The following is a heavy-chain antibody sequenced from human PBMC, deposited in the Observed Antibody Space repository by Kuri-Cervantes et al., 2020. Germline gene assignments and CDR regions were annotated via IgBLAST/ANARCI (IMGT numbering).Heavy chain of an antibody. D-gene: IGHD3-10*01. J-gene: IGHJ3*02. CDR1: GYTFIGYF. V-gene: IGHV1-2*02. CDR3: ARDVVGVSFDI. Sequence: ASVKVSCKTSGYTFIGYFMHWVRQAPGQGLEWMGWINPNSDGTNYAQKFQGRVTMTKDTSISTAYMELSRLRSDDTAVYYCARDVVGVSFDIWGQGTMVTVSS. CDR2: INPNSDGT.